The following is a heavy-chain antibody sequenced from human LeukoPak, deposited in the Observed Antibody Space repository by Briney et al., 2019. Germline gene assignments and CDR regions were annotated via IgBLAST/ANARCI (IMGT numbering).Heavy chain of an antibody. V-gene: IGHV3-33*06. D-gene: IGHD2-2*01. CDR1: GFTFSSYG. Sequence: PGGSLRLSCAASGFTFSSYGMHWVRQAPGKGLEWVAVEWYDGNDSVYGDSVKGRFTIYRDNAKNTLYLQMNSLRAEDTAVYYCAKAHRYCSGTTCYAIDCWGQGTLVTVSS. J-gene: IGHJ4*02. CDR2: EWYDGNDS. CDR3: AKAHRYCSGTTCYAIDC.